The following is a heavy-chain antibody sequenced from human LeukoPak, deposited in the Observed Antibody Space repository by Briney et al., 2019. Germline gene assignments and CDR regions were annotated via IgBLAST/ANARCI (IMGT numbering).Heavy chain of an antibody. CDR1: GGSISGYY. D-gene: IGHD3-22*01. CDR2: INHSGST. J-gene: IGHJ4*02. V-gene: IGHV4-34*01. CDR3: ARGVPYYDSSGYYTYYFDY. Sequence: SETLSLTCDVYGGSISGYYWRWIRQPPGKGLEWIGEINHSGSTNYNPSLKSRVTISLDTSENQFSLKLSSVTAADTAVYYCARGVPYYDSSGYYTYYFDYWGQGTLVTVSS.